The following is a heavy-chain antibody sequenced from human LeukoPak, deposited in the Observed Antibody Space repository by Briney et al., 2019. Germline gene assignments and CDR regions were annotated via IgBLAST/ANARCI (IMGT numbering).Heavy chain of an antibody. CDR3: AKGGGYEAQYYYYYLDV. V-gene: IGHV3-30*02. Sequence: SGGSLRLSCAASGFTFSSYGIHWVRQAPGKGLEWVAFIRYDGSNKYHADSVKGRFTVSRDNSKNTVYLQMNSLRAEDTAVYFCAKGGGYEAQYYYYYLDVWGKGTTVTISS. J-gene: IGHJ6*03. CDR1: GFTFSSYG. CDR2: IRYDGSNK. D-gene: IGHD5-12*01.